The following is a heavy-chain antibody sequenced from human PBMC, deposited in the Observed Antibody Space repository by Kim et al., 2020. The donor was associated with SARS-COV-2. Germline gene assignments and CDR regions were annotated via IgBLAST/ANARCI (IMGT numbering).Heavy chain of an antibody. J-gene: IGHJ3*01. CDR3: AKLLSPDISGAFDV. CDR1: GYRFTNYW. Sequence: GESLKISCKASGYRFTNYWIGWVRQMPGKGLEWMGNISPGDSMTVYSPHHQGHVTLSADKSINVAYLQWSHLKTSDTAVYYCAKLLSPDISGAFDVWGQGTRVSVSS. CDR2: ISPGDSMT. V-gene: IGHV5-51*01. D-gene: IGHD6-19*01.